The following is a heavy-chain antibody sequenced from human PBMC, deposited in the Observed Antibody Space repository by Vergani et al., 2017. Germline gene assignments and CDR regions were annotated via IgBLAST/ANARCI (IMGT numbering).Heavy chain of an antibody. CDR1: GESIRSGSHY. V-gene: IGHV4-61*02. CDR3: ARSRPYCTSGSCPAI. D-gene: IGHD2-15*01. Sequence: QVKLQESGPGLLKPSQTLSLTCTVSGESIRSGSHYWNWIRQPAGKGPEWIGHIHTGGSTDLNPSFKSRVSISVDTSKSQFYLKLNSVTVADTAVYYCARSRPYCTSGSCPAIWGQGTLVTVSS. J-gene: IGHJ4*02. CDR2: IHTGGST.